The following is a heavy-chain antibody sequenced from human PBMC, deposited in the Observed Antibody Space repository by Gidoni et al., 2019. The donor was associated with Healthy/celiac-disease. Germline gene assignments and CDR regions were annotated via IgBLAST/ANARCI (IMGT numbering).Heavy chain of an antibody. V-gene: IGHV4-39*07. CDR3: ARDYYDILTGYYFQGTDY. Sequence: QLQLQESGPGLVKPSETLSLTCTVSGGSISSSRYYWGWLRQPPGKGLEWIGSIYYSGSTYYNPSLKSRVTISVDTSKNQFSLKLSSVTAADTAVYYCARDYYDILTGYYFQGTDYWGQGTLVTVSS. CDR2: IYYSGST. CDR1: GGSISSSRYY. J-gene: IGHJ4*02. D-gene: IGHD3-9*01.